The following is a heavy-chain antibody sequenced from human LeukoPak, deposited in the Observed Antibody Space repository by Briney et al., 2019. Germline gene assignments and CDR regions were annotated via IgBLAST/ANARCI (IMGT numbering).Heavy chain of an antibody. D-gene: IGHD2-2*01. CDR1: GFTFSSYW. J-gene: IGHJ6*03. CDR2: INDDGSKT. CDR3: ADPGCSSACYYYMDV. V-gene: IGHV3-74*03. Sequence: SGGSLRLSCAASGFTFSSYWMHWVRQAPGKGLVWVSHINDDGSKTTYADSVKGRFTISRDSAKNTLYLQMNSLRAEETAEYYCADPGCSSACYYYMDVWGKGTAVIVS.